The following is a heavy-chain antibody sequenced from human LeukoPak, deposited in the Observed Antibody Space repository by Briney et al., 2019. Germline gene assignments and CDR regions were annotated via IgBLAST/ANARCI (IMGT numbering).Heavy chain of an antibody. V-gene: IGHV3-30*02. CDR3: AKDQIGTGIAVAGCYY. CDR1: GFTFSSYG. D-gene: IGHD6-19*01. J-gene: IGHJ4*02. CDR2: IRYDGSNK. Sequence: GGSLRLSCAASGFTFSSYGIHWVRQAPGKGLEWVAFIRYDGSNKYYADSVKGRFTISRDNSKNTLYLQMNSLRAEDTAVYYCAKDQIGTGIAVAGCYYWGQGTLVTVSS.